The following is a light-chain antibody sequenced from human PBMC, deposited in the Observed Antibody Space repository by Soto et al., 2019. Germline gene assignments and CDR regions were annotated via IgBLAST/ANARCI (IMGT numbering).Light chain of an antibody. V-gene: IGLV2-8*01. CDR2: EVS. Sequence: QSALTQPPSASGSPGQSVTISCTGTSSDVGGYNYVSWYQQHPGKAPKLMIYEVSKRPSGVPDRFSGSKSGNTASLTVSGLQAEDEADYYCSSYAGYNRVVFGGGTQLTVL. J-gene: IGLJ2*01. CDR1: SSDVGGYNY. CDR3: SSYAGYNRVV.